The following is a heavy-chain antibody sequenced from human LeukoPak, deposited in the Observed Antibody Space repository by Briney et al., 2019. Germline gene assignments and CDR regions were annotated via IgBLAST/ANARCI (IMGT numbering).Heavy chain of an antibody. Sequence: GGSLRLSCAASGFTFSSYTMNWVRQAPGKGLEWVSSISTSSSYIYYADSVKGRFTISRDNAKNSLYLQMNSPRAEDTAVYYCARDIATAGHSAIDYWGQGTPVTVSS. CDR2: ISTSSSYI. CDR3: ARDIATAGHSAIDY. D-gene: IGHD6-13*01. J-gene: IGHJ4*02. CDR1: GFTFSSYT. V-gene: IGHV3-21*01.